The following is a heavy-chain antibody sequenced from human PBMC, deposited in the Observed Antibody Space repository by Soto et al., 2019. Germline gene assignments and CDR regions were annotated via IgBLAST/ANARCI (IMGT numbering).Heavy chain of an antibody. CDR2: INPNSGGT. V-gene: IGHV1-2*04. Sequence: QVQLVQSGAEVKKPGASVKVSCKASGYTFTGYYMHWVRQAPGQGLEWMGWINPNSGGTNYAQKLQGWVSMARDTSISTAYMELSRLRSDDTAVYYCARDARGDEAPMDYWGQGTLVTVSS. J-gene: IGHJ4*02. CDR1: GYTFTGYY. CDR3: ARDARGDEAPMDY. D-gene: IGHD3-10*01.